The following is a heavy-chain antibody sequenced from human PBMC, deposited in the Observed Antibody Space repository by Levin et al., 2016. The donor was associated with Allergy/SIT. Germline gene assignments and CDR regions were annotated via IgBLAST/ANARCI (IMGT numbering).Heavy chain of an antibody. V-gene: IGHV1-18*01. CDR2: ISASNGDT. CDR3: ARWVESGGYLDAFDI. J-gene: IGHJ3*02. D-gene: IGHD1-26*01. CDR1: GYIFRNYG. Sequence: ASVKVSCKASGYIFRNYGITWVRQAPGHGLEWMGWISASNGDTNYAEKFQGRVTMTTDTSTNVGYMELRTLTSDDTAVYYCARWVESGGYLDAFDIWGQGTMVTVSS.